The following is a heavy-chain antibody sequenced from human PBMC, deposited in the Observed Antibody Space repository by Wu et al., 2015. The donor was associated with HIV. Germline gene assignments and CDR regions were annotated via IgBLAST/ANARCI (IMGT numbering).Heavy chain of an antibody. V-gene: IGHV1-8*01. Sequence: QVQLVQSGAEMKKPGASVKVSCKASGYNFTNYDINWVKLTPGQGLEWMGWMKPKSGDTGYALTFLGRVTMTRDISTNTAYMELSSLRSDDTALYFCAKADQRGYDYGHWNFDFWAMATLVTVSS. CDR2: MKPKSGDT. D-gene: IGHD5-18*01. J-gene: IGHJ2*01. CDR1: GYNFTNYD. CDR3: AKADQRGYDYGHWNFDF.